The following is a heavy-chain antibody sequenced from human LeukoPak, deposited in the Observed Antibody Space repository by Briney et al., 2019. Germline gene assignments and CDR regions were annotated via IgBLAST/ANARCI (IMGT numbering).Heavy chain of an antibody. Sequence: GGSLRLSCAASGFTFSSYGMHWVRQAPGKGLEWVAVISYDGSNKYYADSVKGRFTISRDNSKNTLYLQMNRLRAEDTAVYYCATEKGDSPDYWGQGTLVTVSS. CDR3: ATEKGDSPDY. V-gene: IGHV3-30*03. D-gene: IGHD2-21*01. J-gene: IGHJ4*02. CDR1: GFTFSSYG. CDR2: ISYDGSNK.